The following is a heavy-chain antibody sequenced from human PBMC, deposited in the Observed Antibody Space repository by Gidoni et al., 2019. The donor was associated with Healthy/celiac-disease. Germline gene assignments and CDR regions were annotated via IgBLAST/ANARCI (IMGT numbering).Heavy chain of an antibody. D-gene: IGHD3-3*01. CDR1: GFPFSSYA. CDR3: AREKSSIFGVVIMSAFDI. CDR2: ISYDGSNK. Sequence: QVQLVESGGGVVQPGRSLRLSCAASGFPFSSYAMHWVRQAPGKGLEWVAVISYDGSNKYYADSVKGRFTISRDNSKNTLYLQMNSLRAEDTAVYYCAREKSSIFGVVIMSAFDIWGQGTMVTVSS. J-gene: IGHJ3*02. V-gene: IGHV3-30-3*01.